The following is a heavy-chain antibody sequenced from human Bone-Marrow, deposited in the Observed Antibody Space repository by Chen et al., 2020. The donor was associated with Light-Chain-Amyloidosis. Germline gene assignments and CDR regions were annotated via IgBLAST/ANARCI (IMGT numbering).Heavy chain of an antibody. CDR2: FFYTGAA. J-gene: IGHJ3*02. CDR1: GVSVRSHY. Sequence: QVQLQESGPGLVKSSETLSLACTVSGVSVRSHYWNWIRQPPGKSLEWIGYFFYTGAAKYKPSLTSRVTMSVDTSTNQFSLKVTSWTAADTAVYYCARWEESLKAFDIWGQGTMVTVSS. CDR3: ARWEESLKAFDI. V-gene: IGHV4-59*02. D-gene: IGHD1-26*01.